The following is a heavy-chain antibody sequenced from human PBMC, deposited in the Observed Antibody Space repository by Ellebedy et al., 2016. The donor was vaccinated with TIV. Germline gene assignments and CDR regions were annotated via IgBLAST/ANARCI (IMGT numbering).Heavy chain of an antibody. J-gene: IGHJ4*02. CDR2: ISGDSYYT. CDR1: GLTFSDFY. V-gene: IGHV3-11*06. Sequence: PGGSLRLSCTASGLTFSDFYMTWIRQAPGKGLEWLSYISGDSYYTNYAASVRGRFTISRDNAKNSLYLQMNSLRAEDTAVYYCAREGPLTGTTDYFDYWGQGTLVTVSS. CDR3: AREGPLTGTTDYFDY. D-gene: IGHD1-20*01.